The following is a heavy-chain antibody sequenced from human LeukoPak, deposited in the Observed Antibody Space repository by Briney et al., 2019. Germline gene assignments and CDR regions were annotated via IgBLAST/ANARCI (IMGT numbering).Heavy chain of an antibody. Sequence: PGGSLRLSCAASGFTFSSYGMHWVRQAPGKGLEWVAFIRYDGSNKYYADSVKGRFTISRDNSKNTLYLQMNSLRAEDTAVYYCAKDKYTVRGVHDYWGQGTLVTVPS. CDR3: AKDKYTVRGVHDY. CDR2: IRYDGSNK. CDR1: GFTFSSYG. D-gene: IGHD3-10*01. J-gene: IGHJ4*02. V-gene: IGHV3-30*02.